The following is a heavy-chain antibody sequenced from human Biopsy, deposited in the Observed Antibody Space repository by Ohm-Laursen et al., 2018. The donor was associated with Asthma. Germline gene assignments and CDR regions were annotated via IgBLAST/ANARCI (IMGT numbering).Heavy chain of an antibody. CDR3: ARTYYDFLTGQVKDVFGV. J-gene: IGHJ3*01. CDR1: GYNFISFA. Sequence: ASVKVSCKASGYNFISFAIHWVRQAPGQRLEWMGWINTGNGDTKYSQKFQGRVTIARDTSASTAYMELRSLRSEDTATYYCARTYYDFLTGQVKDVFGVWGQGTMVTVSS. D-gene: IGHD3-9*01. V-gene: IGHV1-3*04. CDR2: INTGNGDT.